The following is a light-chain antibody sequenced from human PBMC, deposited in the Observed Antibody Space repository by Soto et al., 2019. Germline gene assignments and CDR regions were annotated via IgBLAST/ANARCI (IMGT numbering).Light chain of an antibody. CDR1: SSDVGGYNY. Sequence: QSALTQPPSASGSPGQSVTISCTGTSSDVGGYNYVSWYQQHPGRPPKLMIYEVTKRPLGVPDRFSGSKSGNTASLTVSVLQAEDEADYYCSSYAGSNNYVFGPGTKVTVL. CDR3: SSYAGSNNYV. V-gene: IGLV2-8*01. J-gene: IGLJ1*01. CDR2: EVT.